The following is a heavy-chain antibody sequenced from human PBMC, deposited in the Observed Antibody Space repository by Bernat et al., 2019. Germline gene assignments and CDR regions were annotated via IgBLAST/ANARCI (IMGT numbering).Heavy chain of an antibody. V-gene: IGHV1-8*01. CDR3: ARDSDYYGSGRLGWFDP. CDR2: MNPNSGNT. J-gene: IGHJ5*02. CDR1: GYTFTSYD. D-gene: IGHD3-10*01. Sequence: QVQLVQSGAEVKKPGASVKVSCKASGYTFTSYDINWVRQATGQGLEWMGWMNPNSGNTGYAQKFQGRVTMTRNTSISTAYMELSSLRSEDTAVYYCARDSDYYGSGRLGWFDPWGQGALVTVSS.